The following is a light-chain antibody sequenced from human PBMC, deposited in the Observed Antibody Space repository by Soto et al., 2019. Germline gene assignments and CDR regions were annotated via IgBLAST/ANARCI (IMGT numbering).Light chain of an antibody. CDR3: SSYAGSNNFV. CDR2: EVS. V-gene: IGLV2-8*01. Sequence: LTQPPSASGSPGQSVTIPCTGTSSDIGAYIYVSWYQQHPGKAPKLMISEVSRRPSGVPERFSGSKSGNTASLTVSGLQADDEAHYYCSSYAGSNNFVFGTGTKVTVL. CDR1: SSDIGAYIY. J-gene: IGLJ1*01.